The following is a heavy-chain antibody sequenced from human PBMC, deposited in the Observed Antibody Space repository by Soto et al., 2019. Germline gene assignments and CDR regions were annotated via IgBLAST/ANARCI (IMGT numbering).Heavy chain of an antibody. CDR1: GGSISSYY. V-gene: IGHV4-59*08. CDR2: IYYSGST. J-gene: IGHJ3*02. CDR3: ARLYGLDAFDI. D-gene: IGHD3-16*02. Sequence: SETLSLTCTVSGGSISSYYCSWFRQPPGKGLEWIGYIYYSGSTNYNPSLKSRVTISVDTSKNQFSLKLSSVTAADTAVYYCARLYGLDAFDIWGQGTMVTVSS.